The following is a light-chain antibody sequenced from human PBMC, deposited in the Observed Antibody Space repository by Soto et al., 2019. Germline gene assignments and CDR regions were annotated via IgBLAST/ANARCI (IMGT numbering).Light chain of an antibody. CDR3: QQYGRLPLS. CDR2: GAS. Sequence: EILLTQSPDTLSLSPGDRATLSCRASQSLSNSFLAWYQQKPGQTPRLLISGASIRAADIPDRFSGSGSGTDFTLTISRLEPDDFAVYFCQQYGRLPLSFGGGTKVEIK. J-gene: IGKJ4*01. V-gene: IGKV3-20*01. CDR1: QSLSNSF.